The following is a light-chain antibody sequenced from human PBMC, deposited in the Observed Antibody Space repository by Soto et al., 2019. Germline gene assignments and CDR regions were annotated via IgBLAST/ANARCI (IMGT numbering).Light chain of an antibody. V-gene: IGLV8-61*01. Sequence: QAVVTQEPSFSVSPGGTVTLTCGLSSGSVSTSYYPSWYQQTPGQAPRTLIYSTNTRSSGVPDRFSGSIIGNKAALTITGAQADDEADYYCVLYMGSGLSVFGGGTKLTVL. CDR1: SGSVSTSYY. CDR2: STN. J-gene: IGLJ3*02. CDR3: VLYMGSGLSV.